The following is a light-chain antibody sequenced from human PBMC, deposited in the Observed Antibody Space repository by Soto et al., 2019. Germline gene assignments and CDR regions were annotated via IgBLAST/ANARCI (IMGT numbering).Light chain of an antibody. CDR2: TGS. J-gene: IGKJ4*01. Sequence: DLQMTQSPSSVSASVGDRVSITCRASQGISSWLDWYQQKPGRAPQLLIYTGSSLQSGVPSRFSGNGSWTDFTLTISSLQPEDVATYYCQQANSYPLTFGGGNKVEIK. CDR1: QGISSW. V-gene: IGKV1-12*01. CDR3: QQANSYPLT.